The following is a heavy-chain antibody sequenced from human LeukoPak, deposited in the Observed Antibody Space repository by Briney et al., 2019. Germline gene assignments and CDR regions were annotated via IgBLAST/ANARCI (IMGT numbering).Heavy chain of an antibody. CDR2: IIPIFGTA. J-gene: IGHJ4*02. V-gene: IGHV1-69*13. CDR3: ARAGYCGGDCYSEIDY. Sequence: ASVKVSCKASGGTFISYAISWVRQAPGQGLEWMGGIIPIFGTANYAQKFQGRVTITADESTSTAYMELSSLRSEDTAVYYCARAGYCGGDCYSEIDYWGQGTLVTVSS. CDR1: GGTFISYA. D-gene: IGHD2-21*02.